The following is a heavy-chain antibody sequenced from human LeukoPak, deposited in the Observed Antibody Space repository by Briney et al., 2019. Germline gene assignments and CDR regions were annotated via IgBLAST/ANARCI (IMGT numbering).Heavy chain of an antibody. V-gene: IGHV1-8*03. D-gene: IGHD6-19*01. CDR1: GYTFTNYD. Sequence: GASVEVSCKASGYTFTNYDINWVRQATGQGLEWLGWMDPNTGNTGYAQKFQGRVTITRNTSISTAYMELSSLRSEDTAVYYCAAHRHYSSGWFDYWGQGTLVTVSS. J-gene: IGHJ4*02. CDR2: MDPNTGNT. CDR3: AAHRHYSSGWFDY.